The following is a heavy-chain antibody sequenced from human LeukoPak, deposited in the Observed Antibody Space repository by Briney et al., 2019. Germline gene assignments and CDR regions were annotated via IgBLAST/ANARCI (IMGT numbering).Heavy chain of an antibody. J-gene: IGHJ4*02. V-gene: IGHV4-59*08. CDR3: ARWGSNMAREKGDH. D-gene: IGHD3-10*01. CDR1: GGSISSYY. CDR2: IYYSGII. Sequence: SETLSLTCTVSGGSISSYYWSWIRQPPGKGLEWIGYIYYSGIINYNPSLKTRVTISVDTSKNQFSLKLSSVTAADTAVYYCARWGSNMAREKGDHWGQGILVTVSS.